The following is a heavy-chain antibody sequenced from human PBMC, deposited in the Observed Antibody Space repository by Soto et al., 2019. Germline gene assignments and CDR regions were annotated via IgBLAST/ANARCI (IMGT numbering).Heavy chain of an antibody. J-gene: IGHJ6*02. CDR3: ARDLIVATGNYYYYYYGMDV. CDR2: IKQDGSEK. CDR1: GFTFSSYW. Sequence: PGXSRRLSCAASGFTFSSYWMSWVRQAPVKGLEWVANIKQDGSEKYYVDSVKGRFTISRDNAKNSLYPQMNSLRAEDTAVYYCARDLIVATGNYYYYYYGMDVWGQGTTVTAP. D-gene: IGHD5-12*01. V-gene: IGHV3-7*05.